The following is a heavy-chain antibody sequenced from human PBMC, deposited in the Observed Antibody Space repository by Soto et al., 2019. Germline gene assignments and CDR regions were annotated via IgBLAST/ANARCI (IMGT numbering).Heavy chain of an antibody. CDR1: GFTLKNVY. Sequence: VQLVESGGGLVEPGGSLRLSCAASGFTLKNVYMNWVRQAAGKGLEWVGRIKSQPDGGTTDYAAPVKDRITISRDESRNTLYLELNSLKAEDTAVYYCIAVGLGYWGQGTQVPVSS. V-gene: IGHV3-15*01. J-gene: IGHJ4*02. CDR3: IAVGLGY. D-gene: IGHD1-26*01. CDR2: IKSQPDGGTT.